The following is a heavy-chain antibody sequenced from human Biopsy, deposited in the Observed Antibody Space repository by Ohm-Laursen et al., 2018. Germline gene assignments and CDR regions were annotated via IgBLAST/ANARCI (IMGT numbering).Heavy chain of an antibody. V-gene: IGHV3-11*01. CDR3: ARDGVGSYHDY. D-gene: IGHD3-16*02. CDR1: GFTFSSHA. CDR2: VSGSGTTI. Sequence: SLRLSCSASGFTFSSHAMSWIRQAPGKGLEWLSYVSGSGTTIFYADSVKGRFTVSRDNAKNSLYLQMNSLTVEDTAVYYCARDGVGSYHDYWGQGTLVTVSS. J-gene: IGHJ4*02.